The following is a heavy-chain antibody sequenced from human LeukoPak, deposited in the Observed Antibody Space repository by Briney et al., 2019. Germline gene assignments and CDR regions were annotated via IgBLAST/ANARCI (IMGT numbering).Heavy chain of an antibody. J-gene: IGHJ4*02. CDR3: ARTLPELYSSSWLFDY. CDR1: GYTFTGYY. V-gene: IGHV1-2*02. CDR2: INPNSGGT. Sequence: ASVKVSCKASGYTFTGYYMHWVRQAPGQGLEWMGWINPNSGGTNYAQKFQGRVTMTRDTSISTAYMELSRLRSDDTAVYYCARTLPELYSSSWLFDYWGQGTLVTVSS. D-gene: IGHD6-13*01.